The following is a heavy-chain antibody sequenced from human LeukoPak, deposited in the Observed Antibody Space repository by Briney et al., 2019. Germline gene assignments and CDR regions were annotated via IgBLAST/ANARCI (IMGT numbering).Heavy chain of an antibody. D-gene: IGHD3-10*01. CDR2: INHSGST. CDR1: GGSLSGYY. J-gene: IGHJ4*02. V-gene: IGHV4-34*01. CDR3: ARGQWFRAF. Sequence: SETLSLTCAVYGGSLSGYYWSWIRQPPGKGLEWIGEINHSGSTNYNPSLKSRVTISVDTSKNQFSLKLSSVTAADTAVYYCARGQWFRAFWSRGTPVTVSS.